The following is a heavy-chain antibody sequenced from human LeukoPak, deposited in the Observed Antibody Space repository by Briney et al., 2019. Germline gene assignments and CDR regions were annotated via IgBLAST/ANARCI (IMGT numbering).Heavy chain of an antibody. CDR2: ISAYNGKT. CDR3: ARASPGMGSYYTNDY. J-gene: IGHJ4*02. V-gene: IGHV1-18*01. Sequence: ASVKVSRKASGYTFSNYVISWMRQAPGQELEWMGWISAYNGKTNSAQRLQGRVTMTTDTSTSTAFMELRSLRSDDTAVYYCARASPGMGSYYTNDYWGQGTLVTVSS. CDR1: GYTFSNYV. D-gene: IGHD3-10*01.